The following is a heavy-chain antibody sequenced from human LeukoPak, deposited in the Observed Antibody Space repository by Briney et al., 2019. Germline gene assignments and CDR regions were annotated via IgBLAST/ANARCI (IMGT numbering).Heavy chain of an antibody. Sequence: GASVKVSCKASGYTFTNYYMHWVRQAPGQGLEWMGIINTSGGSTNYEQKFQGRVTMTRDTSTTTVYMELSSLRSEDTAVYYCATGFYFDTSGLLMHWGQGTLVTVSS. V-gene: IGHV1-46*01. CDR2: INTSGGST. J-gene: IGHJ4*02. D-gene: IGHD3-22*01. CDR3: ATGFYFDTSGLLMH. CDR1: GYTFTNYY.